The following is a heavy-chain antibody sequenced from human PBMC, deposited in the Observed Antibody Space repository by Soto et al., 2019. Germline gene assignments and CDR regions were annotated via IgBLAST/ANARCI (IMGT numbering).Heavy chain of an antibody. J-gene: IGHJ6*02. Sequence: QLQLQESGPGLVKPSETLSLTCTVSGGSISSSSYYWGWIRQPPGKGLEWIGSIYYSGSTYYNPSLKSRVTISVDTSKNQFSLKLSSVTAADTAVYYCARQGGGITMIVVRGMDVWGQGTTVTVSS. CDR3: ARQGGGITMIVVRGMDV. D-gene: IGHD3-22*01. CDR2: IYYSGST. CDR1: GGSISSSSYY. V-gene: IGHV4-39*01.